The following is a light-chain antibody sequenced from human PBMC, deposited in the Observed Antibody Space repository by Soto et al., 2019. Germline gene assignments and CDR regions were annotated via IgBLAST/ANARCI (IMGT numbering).Light chain of an antibody. CDR2: GAS. CDR3: QQYGSSHFT. V-gene: IGKV3-20*01. Sequence: EIVLTQSPGTLSLSPGERATLSCRASQSVSSSYLAWYQQKPGQAPRLLIYGASSTSTGIPDRFSGSGSGTDFTLTISRLEPEDFAVYYCQQYGSSHFTFGPGTKVDIK. CDR1: QSVSSSY. J-gene: IGKJ3*01.